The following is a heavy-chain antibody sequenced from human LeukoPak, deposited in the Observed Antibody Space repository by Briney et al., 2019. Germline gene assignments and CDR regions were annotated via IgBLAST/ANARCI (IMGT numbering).Heavy chain of an antibody. CDR2: TRYDGSDK. D-gene: IGHD7-27*01. V-gene: IGHV3-30*02. J-gene: IGHJ4*02. Sequence: QPGGSLRLSCAASGFTFSSYGMHWVRQAPGKGLEWVAFTRYDGSDKYYADSVKGRFTISRDNSKNTLYLQINSLRAEDTAIYYCAKDRRNWGSRVDYWGQGTLVTVSS. CDR3: AKDRRNWGSRVDY. CDR1: GFTFSSYG.